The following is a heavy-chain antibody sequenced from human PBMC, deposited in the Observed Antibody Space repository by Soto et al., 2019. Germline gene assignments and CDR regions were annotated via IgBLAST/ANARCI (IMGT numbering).Heavy chain of an antibody. D-gene: IGHD6-19*01. CDR2: INHSGST. J-gene: IGHJ6*02. CDR1: GGSLSGYY. CDR3: ARGHSSGWYYYYYGMDV. Sequence: QVQLQQWGAGRLKPSETLSLTCAVYGGSLSGYYWSWIRQHPGKGLEWIGEINHSGSTNYNPSLKSQVTISVDTSNNQLYLKRSSVSAADTSLYYCARGHSSGWYYYYYGMDVWGQGTTVTVSS. V-gene: IGHV4-34*01.